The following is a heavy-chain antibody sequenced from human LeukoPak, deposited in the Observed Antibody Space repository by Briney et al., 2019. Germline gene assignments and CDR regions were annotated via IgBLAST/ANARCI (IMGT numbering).Heavy chain of an antibody. V-gene: IGHV1-24*01. D-gene: IGHD3-22*01. CDR3: ATAITMIGNNWFDP. Sequence: ASVKVSCKVSVYTLTELSMQWVRQAPGKGLEWMGGFDPEDGETIYAQKFQGRVTMTEDTSTDTAYMELSSLRSEDTAVYYCATAITMIGNNWFDPWGQGTLVTVSS. J-gene: IGHJ5*02. CDR1: VYTLTELS. CDR2: FDPEDGET.